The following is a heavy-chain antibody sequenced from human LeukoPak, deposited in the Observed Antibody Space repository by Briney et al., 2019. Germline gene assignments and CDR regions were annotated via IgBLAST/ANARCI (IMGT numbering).Heavy chain of an antibody. CDR2: IIPIFGTA. J-gene: IGHJ4*02. CDR1: GGTFSSYA. CDR3: ARDPKYYYDSSGYYHNYFDY. V-gene: IGHV1-69*13. Sequence: GASVKVSCKASGGTFSSYAISWVRQAPGQGLEWMGGIIPIFGTANYAQKFQGRVTITADESTSTAYMELSSLRSEDTAVYYCARDPKYYYDSSGYYHNYFDYWGQGTLVTVSS. D-gene: IGHD3-22*01.